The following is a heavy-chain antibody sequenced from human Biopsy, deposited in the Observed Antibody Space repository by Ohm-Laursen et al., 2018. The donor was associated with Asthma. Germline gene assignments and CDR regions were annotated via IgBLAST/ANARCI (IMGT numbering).Heavy chain of an antibody. CDR2: ISYDGNHK. CDR1: GFMSRSFG. Sequence: SLRLSCAASGFMSRSFGMHWVRQAPGKGLEWVAVISYDGNHKFYEDSVKGRFTISRDNSKNTLYLQMNSLRTEDTAVYYCAKRRGYSGHDNDYWGRGTLVIVSS. CDR3: AKRRGYSGHDNDY. V-gene: IGHV3-30*18. D-gene: IGHD5-12*01. J-gene: IGHJ4*02.